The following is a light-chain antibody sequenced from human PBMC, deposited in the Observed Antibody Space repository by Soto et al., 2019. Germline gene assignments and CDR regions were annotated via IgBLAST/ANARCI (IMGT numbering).Light chain of an antibody. CDR2: DVS. J-gene: IGLJ1*01. V-gene: IGLV2-14*03. CDR1: SSDVGGYNY. CDR3: TSYTSIIPYV. Sequence: QSVLTQPASVSGSPGQSITISCTGTSSDVGGYNYVSWYQQHPGKAPKLMIYDVSNRPSGVSNRFSGSKSGNTASLTISGLQAEDEADYYCTSYTSIIPYVFGTGTKLTVL.